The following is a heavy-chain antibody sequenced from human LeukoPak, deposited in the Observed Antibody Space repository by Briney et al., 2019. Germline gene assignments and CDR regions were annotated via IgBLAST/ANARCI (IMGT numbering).Heavy chain of an antibody. CDR2: LHYSGST. CDR1: GGSISSSGHY. J-gene: IGHJ4*02. D-gene: IGHD5-24*01. Sequence: SETLSLTCTVSGGSISSSGHYWGWIRQPPEKGLEWIGSLHYSGSTYHNPSLKSRITISADTSNNQFSLKLSSVAAADTAVYYCARHRDGYNRPLDYWGQGTLVTVSS. CDR3: ARHRDGYNRPLDY. V-gene: IGHV4-39*01.